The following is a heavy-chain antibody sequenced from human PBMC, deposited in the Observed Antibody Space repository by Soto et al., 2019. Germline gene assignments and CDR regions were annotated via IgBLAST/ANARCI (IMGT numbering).Heavy chain of an antibody. V-gene: IGHV4-59*01. CDR3: ARESAGSGKNNWFDP. Sequence: PSETLSLTCTVAGGSISSYCWSWIRQPPGKGLEWIGYIYYSGSTYYNPSLKSRVTISVDTSKNQFSLKLNSVTAADTAVYYCARESAGSGKNNWFDPWGPGTLVTVSS. CDR1: GGSISSYC. J-gene: IGHJ5*02. CDR2: IYYSGST. D-gene: IGHD3-10*01.